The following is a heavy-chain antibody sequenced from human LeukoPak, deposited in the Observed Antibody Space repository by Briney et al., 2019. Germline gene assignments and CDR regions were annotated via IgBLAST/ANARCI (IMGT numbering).Heavy chain of an antibody. D-gene: IGHD3-22*01. CDR1: GYTFTSCG. Sequence: ASVKVSCKASGYTFTSCGISWVRQAPGQGLEWMGWTSAYNGNTNYAQKLQGRVTMTTDTSTSTAYMELRSLRSDDTAVYYCARVRDSSGYYNYWGQGTLVTVSS. CDR3: ARVRDSSGYYNY. CDR2: TSAYNGNT. V-gene: IGHV1-18*01. J-gene: IGHJ4*02.